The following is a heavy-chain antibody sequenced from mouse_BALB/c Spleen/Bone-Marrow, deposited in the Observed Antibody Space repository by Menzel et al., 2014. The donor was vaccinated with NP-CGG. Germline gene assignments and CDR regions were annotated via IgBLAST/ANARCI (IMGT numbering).Heavy chain of an antibody. J-gene: IGHJ2*01. CDR2: INPDSSTI. D-gene: IGHD2-14*01. CDR3: ARPYYRYLYFDY. CDR1: GFDSSRYW. Sequence: EVKLMESGGGLVQPGGSLKLSCAASGFDSSRYWMNWVRQAPGKGLEWIGEINPDSSTINYTPFLKDKFIISRDNAKNTLYLQMSKVRSEDTALYYCARPYYRYLYFDYWGQGTTLTVSS. V-gene: IGHV4-1*02.